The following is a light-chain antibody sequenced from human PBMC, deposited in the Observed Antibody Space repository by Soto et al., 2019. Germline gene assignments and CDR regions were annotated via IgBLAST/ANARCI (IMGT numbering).Light chain of an antibody. CDR2: GAS. V-gene: IGKV3-15*01. J-gene: IGKJ4*01. CDR1: HSVSTN. Sequence: EIVMTQSPATLSVSPGERATLSCRASHSVSTNLAWYQQKPGQAPRLLIYGASTRATGIPVRFSGSGSGTEFTVTISSLQSEDSALYFCQQYNDWPLTFGGGTKLEIK. CDR3: QQYNDWPLT.